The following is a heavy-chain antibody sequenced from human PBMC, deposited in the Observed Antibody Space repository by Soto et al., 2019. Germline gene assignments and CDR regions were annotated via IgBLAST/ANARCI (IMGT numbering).Heavy chain of an antibody. CDR2: IYWDDNK. J-gene: IGHJ5*02. CDR1: GFSVTTSGVG. Sequence: QMTLKESGPTLVKPTQTLTLTCTLSGFSVTTSGVGVGWIRQPPGKALEWLALIYWDDNKRYSPSLKSRLTITKDTAKNHVVLTITNMDPLYTATYYFARRPLTFPFESSAYLNWFDPWGQVVLVTVSS. D-gene: IGHD3-22*01. CDR3: ARRPLTFPFESSAYLNWFDP. V-gene: IGHV2-5*02.